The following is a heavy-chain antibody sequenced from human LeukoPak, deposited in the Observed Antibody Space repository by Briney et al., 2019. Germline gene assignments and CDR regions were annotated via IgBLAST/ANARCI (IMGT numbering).Heavy chain of an antibody. V-gene: IGHV1-2*02. J-gene: IGHJ5*02. CDR1: GYTFTGYY. D-gene: IGHD1-26*01. CDR2: INPNSGGT. Sequence: GASVKVSCKASGYTFTGYYMHWVRQAPGQGLEWMGWINPNSGGTNYAQKFQGRVTMTRDTSISTAYMELSRLRSDDTAVYYCAREKIVGVNNWFDPGGQGTLVTVSS. CDR3: AREKIVGVNNWFDP.